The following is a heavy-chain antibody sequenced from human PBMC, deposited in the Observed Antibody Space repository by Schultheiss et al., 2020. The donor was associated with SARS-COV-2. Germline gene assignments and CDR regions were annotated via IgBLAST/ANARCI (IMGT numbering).Heavy chain of an antibody. D-gene: IGHD1-26*01. Sequence: GGSLRLSCAASGFTFSNAWMSWVRQAPGKVLEWVGRIKSKTDGGTTDYASPVKGRFTISRDDSNNTLYLQMNSLKTEDTAVYYCTTGLLIVGATIGRSDYWGQGTVVTVSS. CDR1: GFTFSNAW. V-gene: IGHV3-15*01. CDR3: TTGLLIVGATIGRSDY. CDR2: IKSKTDGGTT. J-gene: IGHJ4*02.